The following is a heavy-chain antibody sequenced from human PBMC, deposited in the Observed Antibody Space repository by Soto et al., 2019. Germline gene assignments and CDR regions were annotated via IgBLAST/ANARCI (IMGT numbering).Heavy chain of an antibody. CDR3: VKVPVPAPY. CDR2: ITGNGGNT. V-gene: IGHV3-64D*06. J-gene: IGHJ4*02. CDR1: GFTFSNYA. Sequence: PGGSLRLSCSASGFTFSNYAMHWVRQAPGKGLEYVSAITGNGGNTYYTDSVKGRFTISRDNPKNTLYLQMSSLRAEDTAVYYCVKVPVPAPYWGQGTLVTVSS.